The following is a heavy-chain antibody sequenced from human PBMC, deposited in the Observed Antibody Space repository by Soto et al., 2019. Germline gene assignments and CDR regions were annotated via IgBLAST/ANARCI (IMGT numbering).Heavy chain of an antibody. CDR2: IWYDGSNK. CDR1: GFTFSSYG. J-gene: IGHJ4*02. CDR3: ARVPRGDYAIGYFDY. D-gene: IGHD4-17*01. V-gene: IGHV3-33*01. Sequence: QVQLVESGGGVVQPGRSLRLSCAASGFTFSSYGMHWVRQAPGKGLEWVAVIWYDGSNKYYADSVKGRFTISRDNSKNTLYLQMNSLSAEDTAVYYCARVPRGDYAIGYFDYWCQVTVVTVS.